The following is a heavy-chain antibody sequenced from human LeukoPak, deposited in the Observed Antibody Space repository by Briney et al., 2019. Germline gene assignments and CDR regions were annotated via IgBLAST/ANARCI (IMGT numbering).Heavy chain of an antibody. V-gene: IGHV1-18*01. D-gene: IGHD4-17*01. CDR2: NSAYNGNT. Sequence: ASVTVSCKASGYTFTTNGISWVRQAPGQGLEWMGWNSAYNGNTKYAQKLQGRVTMTTDTSTSTAYMELRSLRSDDTAVYYCARESHSPTVTTFDSYLDYWGQGTLVIVSS. CDR3: ARESHSPTVTTFDSYLDY. J-gene: IGHJ4*02. CDR1: GYTFTTNG.